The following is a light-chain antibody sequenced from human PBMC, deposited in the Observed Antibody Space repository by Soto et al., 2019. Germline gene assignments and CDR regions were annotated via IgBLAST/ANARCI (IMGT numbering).Light chain of an antibody. CDR1: QSVSSY. Sequence: EIVMTQSPSTLSVSPGETATLSCRASQSVSSYLAWYQQKPGQAPRLLIYDASNRATGIPARFSGSGSETEFTLTISSLFPDDFATYYCQQYNRYWTFGQGTKVDIK. J-gene: IGKJ1*01. CDR2: DAS. V-gene: IGKV3D-15*01. CDR3: QQYNRYWT.